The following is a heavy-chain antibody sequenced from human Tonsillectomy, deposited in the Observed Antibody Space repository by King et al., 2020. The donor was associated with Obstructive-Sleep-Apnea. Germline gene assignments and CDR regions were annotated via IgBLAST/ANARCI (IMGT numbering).Heavy chain of an antibody. V-gene: IGHV4-59*01. CDR3: ARVRTATAGLDY. Sequence: QLQESGPQLVKPLETLSLTCNVSGVSISSYSWSWIRQPPGKGPESIGYIYYSGSTAYNPSLKSRVTISVDTSKNQISLRLGSVTTADTAMYYCARVRTATAGLDYWGQGALVTVSS. CDR2: IYYSGST. CDR1: GVSISSYS. J-gene: IGHJ4*02. D-gene: IGHD6-13*01.